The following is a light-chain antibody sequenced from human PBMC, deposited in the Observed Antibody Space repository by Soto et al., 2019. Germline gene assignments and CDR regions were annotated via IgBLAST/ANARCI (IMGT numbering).Light chain of an antibody. CDR1: QSVSSS. CDR2: GAS. CDR3: QQYGSAPRT. Sequence: IVMERSEHAVSLNLGRGASRARVASQSVSSSLAWYQQKPGQAPRLLIFGASSRATGIPDGFSGSGSGADFTFPISRFEPEDCAVYYCQQYGSAPRTLGEGTKVDIK. J-gene: IGKJ1*01. V-gene: IGKV3-20*01.